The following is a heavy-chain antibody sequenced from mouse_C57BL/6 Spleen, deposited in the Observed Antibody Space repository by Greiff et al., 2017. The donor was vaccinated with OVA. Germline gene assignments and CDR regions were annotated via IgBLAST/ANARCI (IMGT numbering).Heavy chain of an antibody. CDR1: SYTFTSYW. CDR3: ARITAVPYYFDY. J-gene: IGHJ2*01. Sequence: QVQLQQSGAELVKPGASVKLSCKASSYTFTSYWMQWVKQRPGQGLEWIGEIDPSDSYTNYNQKFKGKATLTVDTSSSTAYMQLSSLTSEDSAVYYCARITAVPYYFDYWGQGTTLTVSS. CDR2: IDPSDSYT. V-gene: IGHV1-50*01. D-gene: IGHD1-1*01.